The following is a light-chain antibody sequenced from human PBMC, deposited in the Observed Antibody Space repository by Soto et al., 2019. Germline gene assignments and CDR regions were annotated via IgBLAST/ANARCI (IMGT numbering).Light chain of an antibody. CDR3: CSYTSSSTRV. V-gene: IGLV2-14*01. Sequence: QSALTQPASVSGSPGQSITISCTGTSSDIGGYNYVSWYQHHPGKAPKVIIYEVSNRPSGVSNRFSGSKSGNTASLTISGLQAEDEADYYCCSYTSSSTRVFGGGTKLTVL. CDR1: SSDIGGYNY. CDR2: EVS. J-gene: IGLJ2*01.